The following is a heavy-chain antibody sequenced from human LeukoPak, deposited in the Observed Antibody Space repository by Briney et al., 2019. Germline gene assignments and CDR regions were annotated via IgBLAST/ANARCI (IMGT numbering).Heavy chain of an antibody. CDR2: IYPGDSDT. J-gene: IGHJ3*02. CDR1: GYSFTTYW. D-gene: IGHD1-26*01. CDR3: ARHQDAVAPTKDSFDI. Sequence: GESLKISCKGSGYSFTTYWIGWVRQMPGKGLEWMGIIYPGDSDTRYSPSFQGQVTISADKSISTAYLQWSSLRASDTAMYYCARHQDAVAPTKDSFDIWGQGTMVTVSS. V-gene: IGHV5-51*01.